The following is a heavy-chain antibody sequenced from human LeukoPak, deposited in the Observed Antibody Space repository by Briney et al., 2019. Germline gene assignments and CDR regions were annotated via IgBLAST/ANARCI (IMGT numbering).Heavy chain of an antibody. CDR3: AREKITSDYYYYGMDV. J-gene: IGHJ6*02. V-gene: IGHV3-48*01. CDR1: GFTFSTYS. D-gene: IGHD1-14*01. CDR2: ISSSSSTI. Sequence: GGSLSLSCAASGFTFSTYSMNWVRQAPGKGLEWVSYISSSSSTIYYADSVKGRFTISRDNAKNSLYLQMNSLRAEDTAVYYCAREKITSDYYYYGMDVWGQGTTITVSS.